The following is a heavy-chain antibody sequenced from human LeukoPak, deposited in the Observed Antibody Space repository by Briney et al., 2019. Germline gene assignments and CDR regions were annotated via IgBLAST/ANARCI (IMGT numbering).Heavy chain of an antibody. Sequence: PGGSLRLSCAASGFDFGAYEMNWVRQAPGKGLEWVAYFAGSDTTTYYADPVKGRFIISRDNARNSLYLQMNSLRAEDTALYYCTTLGYHLDSWGQGTLVTVSS. CDR2: FAGSDTTT. D-gene: IGHD3-22*01. V-gene: IGHV3-48*03. CDR3: TTLGYHLDS. J-gene: IGHJ4*02. CDR1: GFDFGAYE.